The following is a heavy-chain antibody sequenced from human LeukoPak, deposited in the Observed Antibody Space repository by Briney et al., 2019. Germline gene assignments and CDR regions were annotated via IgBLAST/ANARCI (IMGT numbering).Heavy chain of an antibody. CDR3: ASSSLSQSTNGQVYDYVWGSYRKTGAFDI. V-gene: IGHV4-30-4*01. Sequence: SETLSLTCTVSGGSISSGDYYWSWIRQPPGKGLEWIGYIYYSGSTYYNPSLKSRVTISVDTSKNQFSLKLSSVTAADTAVYYCASSSLSQSTNGQVYDYVWGSYRKTGAFDIWGQGTMVTVSS. J-gene: IGHJ3*02. CDR2: IYYSGST. CDR1: GGSISSGDYY. D-gene: IGHD3-16*02.